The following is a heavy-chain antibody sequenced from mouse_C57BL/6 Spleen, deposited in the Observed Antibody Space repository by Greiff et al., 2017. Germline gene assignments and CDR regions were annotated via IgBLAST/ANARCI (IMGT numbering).Heavy chain of an antibody. Sequence: VQLQQSGPELVKPGASVKISCKASGYAFSSSWMNWVKQRPGKCLEWIGRIYPGDGDTNYNGKFKGKATLTADKSSSTAYMQLSSLPSEDSAVYFCARDYYGSSYCAYWGQGTLVTVAA. CDR3: ARDYYGSSYCAY. D-gene: IGHD1-1*01. V-gene: IGHV1-82*01. J-gene: IGHJ3*01. CDR2: IYPGDGDT. CDR1: GYAFSSSW.